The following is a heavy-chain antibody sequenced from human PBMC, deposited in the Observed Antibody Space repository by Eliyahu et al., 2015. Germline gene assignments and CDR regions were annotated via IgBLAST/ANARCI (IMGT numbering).Heavy chain of an antibody. D-gene: IGHD2-8*01. CDR2: MYYSGSA. J-gene: IGHJ4*02. Sequence: QVQLQESGPGLVKPAETLXXTCXVSGGSVSPYXWTWIRQPPGKGLECIGYMYYSGSANYNPSLKSRVTISVDTSKNHFTLRLTSVTAADTAVYYCVRGLMVPSYWGQGIEVTVSS. CDR3: VRGLMVPSY. V-gene: IGHV4-59*02. CDR1: GGSVSPYX.